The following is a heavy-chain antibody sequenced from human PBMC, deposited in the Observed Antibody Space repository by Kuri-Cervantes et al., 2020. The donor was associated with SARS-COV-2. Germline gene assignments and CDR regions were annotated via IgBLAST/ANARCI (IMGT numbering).Heavy chain of an antibody. CDR3: ATFSNLQTEFDY. CDR1: GFTFSDYY. J-gene: IGHJ4*02. Sequence: GGSLRLSCAASGFTFSDYYMSWIRQAPGKGLEWVSYISSSGSTIYYADSVKGRFTISRDNAKNSLYLQMNSLRAEDTAVYYCATFSNLQTEFDYWGQGTLVTSPQ. D-gene: IGHD4-11*01. CDR2: ISSSGSTI. V-gene: IGHV3-11*04.